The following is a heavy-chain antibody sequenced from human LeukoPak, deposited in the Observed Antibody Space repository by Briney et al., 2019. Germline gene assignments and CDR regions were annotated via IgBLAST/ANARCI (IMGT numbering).Heavy chain of an antibody. CDR3: ARVSVASIWGGNFDF. CDR2: ISAQHGNP. J-gene: IGHJ4*02. Sequence: ASVTVSCKASGYTYNRYGIRWMRPAPGQGLECIGWISAQHGNPNYAQKVQGRVTMTTHTSTSTGSMELRSLRSDDTAVYYCARVSVASIWGGNFDFWGQGTLVTVSS. CDR1: GYTYNRYG. D-gene: IGHD5-12*01. V-gene: IGHV1-18*01.